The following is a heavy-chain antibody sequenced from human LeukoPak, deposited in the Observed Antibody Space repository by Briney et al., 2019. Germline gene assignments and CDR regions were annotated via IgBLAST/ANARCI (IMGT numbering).Heavy chain of an antibody. D-gene: IGHD6-19*01. CDR1: GITFSSYS. V-gene: IGHV3-21*04. CDR3: ATAVAGNYYYMDV. CDR2: ISSSSSYI. J-gene: IGHJ6*03. Sequence: GGSLRLSCAASGITFSSYSMNWVRQAPGKGLEWVSCISSSSSYIYYADSAKGRFTISRDNAKNSLYLQMNSLRAEDTAVYYCATAVAGNYYYMDVWGKGTTVTISS.